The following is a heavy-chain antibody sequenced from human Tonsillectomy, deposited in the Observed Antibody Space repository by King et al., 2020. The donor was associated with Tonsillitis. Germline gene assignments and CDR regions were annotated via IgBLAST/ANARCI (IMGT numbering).Heavy chain of an antibody. D-gene: IGHD6-13*01. CDR3: AKDFRGYSSSWFDAFDI. J-gene: IGHJ3*02. CDR2: IIGSGGST. CDR1: GFTFSSYA. V-gene: IGHV3-23*04. Sequence: QLVQAGGGLVQPGGSLRLSCAASGFTFSSYAMSWVRQAPGKGLEWGSAIIGSGGSTYYADSVNGRFTISRDNSKNTLYLQMNSLRAEDTAVYYCAKDFRGYSSSWFDAFDIWGQGTMVTVSS.